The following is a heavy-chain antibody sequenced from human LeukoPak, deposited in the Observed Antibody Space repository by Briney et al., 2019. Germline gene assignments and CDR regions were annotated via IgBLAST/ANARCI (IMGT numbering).Heavy chain of an antibody. Sequence: GESLKISCKGSGYSFTSYWIGWVRQMPGKGLEWMGIIYPGDPDTRYSPSFQGQVTISADKSISTAYLQWSSLKASDTAMYYCARSGYSSRTTYYFDYWGQGTLVTVSS. CDR3: ARSGYSSRTTYYFDY. J-gene: IGHJ4*02. V-gene: IGHV5-51*01. CDR2: IYPGDPDT. CDR1: GYSFTSYW. D-gene: IGHD6-13*01.